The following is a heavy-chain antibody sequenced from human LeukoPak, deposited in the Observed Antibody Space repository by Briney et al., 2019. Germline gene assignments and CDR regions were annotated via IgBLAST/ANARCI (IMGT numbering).Heavy chain of an antibody. CDR1: GFTFSSYS. D-gene: IGHD1-26*01. CDR2: ISSSSSYI. Sequence: GGSLRLSCAASGFTFSSYSMNWVRQAPGKGLEWVSSISSSSSYIYYADSVRGRFTISRDNAKNSLYLQMNSLRAEDTAVYYCARSSGSYLDYWGQGTLVTVSS. V-gene: IGHV3-21*01. J-gene: IGHJ4*02. CDR3: ARSSGSYLDY.